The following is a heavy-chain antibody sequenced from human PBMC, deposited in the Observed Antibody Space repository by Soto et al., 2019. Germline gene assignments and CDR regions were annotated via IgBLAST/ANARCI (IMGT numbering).Heavy chain of an antibody. V-gene: IGHV3-53*04. CDR2: IYSGGST. J-gene: IGHJ4*02. Sequence: GGSLILSCAASGFTVSSNYMSWVRQAQGKGLEWVSVIYSGGSTYYADSVKGRFTISRHNSKNTLYLQMNSLRAEDTAVYYCGAQNDYSNQLRYYFDSWGQGTLVTVSS. CDR3: GAQNDYSNQLRYYFDS. CDR1: GFTVSSNY. D-gene: IGHD4-4*01.